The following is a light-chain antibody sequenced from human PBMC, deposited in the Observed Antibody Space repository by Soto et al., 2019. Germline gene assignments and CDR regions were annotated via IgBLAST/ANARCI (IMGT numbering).Light chain of an antibody. CDR1: SSDVGSYNL. CDR2: EVS. Sequence: QSVLTQPASGSGSPGQSITISCTGTSSDVGSYNLVSWYQQHPGKAPKLMSYEVSKRPSGVSNRFSGSKSGNTASLTISGLQAEDEADYYCCSYAGSSTGVVFGGGNKVTVL. CDR3: CSYAGSSTGVV. V-gene: IGLV2-23*02. J-gene: IGLJ2*01.